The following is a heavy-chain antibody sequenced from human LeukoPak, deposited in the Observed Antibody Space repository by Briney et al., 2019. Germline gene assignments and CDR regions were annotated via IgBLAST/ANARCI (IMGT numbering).Heavy chain of an antibody. J-gene: IGHJ4*02. V-gene: IGHV3-30*18. Sequence: GGSLRLSCAASGFTFSAYGMNWVRQAPGEGLEWVAIISFDGGTSYYADSVKGRFTISRDTSKNTLYLQMDSLRAEDAAVYYCAKSREGVPTRCLDSWGQGTLVTVSS. CDR2: ISFDGGTS. CDR1: GFTFSAYG. CDR3: AKSREGVPTRCLDS. D-gene: IGHD5-24*01.